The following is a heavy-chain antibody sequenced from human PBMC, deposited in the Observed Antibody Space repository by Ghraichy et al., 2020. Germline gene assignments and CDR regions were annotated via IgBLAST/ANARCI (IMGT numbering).Heavy chain of an antibody. CDR3: ARDDSYNWKGYQA. Sequence: GGSLRLSCAASGFSFSAYSMNWVRQAPGKGLQWVSSITRTSTYIYYADSVKGRFTISRDNAKNLVYLQMNSLRAEDTAVYYCARDDSYNWKGYQAWGQGTLVTVSS. V-gene: IGHV3-21*01. CDR1: GFSFSAYS. CDR2: ITRTSTYI. D-gene: IGHD1-1*01. J-gene: IGHJ5*02.